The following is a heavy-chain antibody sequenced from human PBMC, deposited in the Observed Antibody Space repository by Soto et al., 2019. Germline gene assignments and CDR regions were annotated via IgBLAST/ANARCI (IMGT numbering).Heavy chain of an antibody. D-gene: IGHD3-9*01. V-gene: IGHV1-8*01. CDR2: MNPNSGNT. J-gene: IGHJ5*02. Sequence: GALVKVSCKASGYTFTSYDINWVRQATGQGLEWMGWMNPNSGNTGYAQKFQGRVTMTRNTSISTAYMELSSLRSEDTAVYYCARGLRYFDWLAWFDPWGQGTLVTVSS. CDR3: ARGLRYFDWLAWFDP. CDR1: GYTFTSYD.